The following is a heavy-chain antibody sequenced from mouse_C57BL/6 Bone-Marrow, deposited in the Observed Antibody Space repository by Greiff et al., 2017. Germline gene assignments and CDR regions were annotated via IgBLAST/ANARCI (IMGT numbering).Heavy chain of an antibody. CDR3: ADGFHWYVDV. CDR2: LYPRRGTP. Sequence: VKLMESGAELARPGASVKLSCKASGYTFTSYGISWVKQRTGQGLEWIGELYPRRGTPYYNEKFKGKATLTADKSSSTAYMELRSLTSEDSAVYCCADGFHWYVDVWGTGTTVTVSS. V-gene: IGHV1-81*01. J-gene: IGHJ1*03. CDR1: GYTFTSYG. D-gene: IGHD2-3*01.